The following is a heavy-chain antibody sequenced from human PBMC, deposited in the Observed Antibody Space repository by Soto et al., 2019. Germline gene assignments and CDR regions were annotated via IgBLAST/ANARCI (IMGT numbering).Heavy chain of an antibody. V-gene: IGHV3-30*18. CDR1: GFTFSSYG. J-gene: IGHJ3*02. CDR3: AKEKRWLNDAFDI. Sequence: GGSLRLSCAASGFTFSSYGMHWVRQAPGKGLEWVAVISYDGSNKYYADSVKGRFTISRDNSKNTLYLQMNSLRAEGTAVYYCAKEKRWLNDAFDIWGQGTMVTVSS. D-gene: IGHD5-18*01. CDR2: ISYDGSNK.